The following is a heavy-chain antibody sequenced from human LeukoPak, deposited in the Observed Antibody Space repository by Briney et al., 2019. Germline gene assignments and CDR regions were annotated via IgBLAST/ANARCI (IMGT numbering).Heavy chain of an antibody. Sequence: GGSLRLSCAASGFTFSNLLMTWVRQAPGKGLEWVGRIKSKVNGETTDYAAPVRGRFTVSRDDSKNTLYLQMNNLKTEDTAMYYCTTDVPYTSGGAIAYWGQGTLVTVSS. CDR3: TTDVPYTSGGAIAY. CDR1: GFTFSNLL. J-gene: IGHJ4*02. D-gene: IGHD3-16*02. CDR2: IKSKVNGETT. V-gene: IGHV3-15*01.